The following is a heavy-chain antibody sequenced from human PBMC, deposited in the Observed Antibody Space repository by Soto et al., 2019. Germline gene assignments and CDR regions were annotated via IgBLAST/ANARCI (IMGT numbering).Heavy chain of an antibody. CDR1: GYTLTELS. V-gene: IGHV1-24*01. J-gene: IGHJ5*02. CDR3: ATDPFRVVPAAIFDSWFDP. D-gene: IGHD2-2*01. Sequence: ASVKVSCKVSGYTLTELSMHWVRQAPGKGLEWMGGFDPEDGETIYAQKFQGRVTMTEDTSTDTAYMELSSLRSEDKAVYYCATDPFRVVPAAIFDSWFDPWGQGTLVTVSS. CDR2: FDPEDGET.